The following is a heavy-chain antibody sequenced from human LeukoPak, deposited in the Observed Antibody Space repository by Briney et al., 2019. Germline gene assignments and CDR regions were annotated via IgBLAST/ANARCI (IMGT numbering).Heavy chain of an antibody. V-gene: IGHV3-74*01. J-gene: IGHJ6*03. CDR1: GFTFSDYW. Sequence: GGSLRLSCAASGFTFSDYWMHWVRQAPGKGLVWVSCISFDGSTTYADSVKGRFTISRDNSKNTLYLQMNSLRAEDTAVYYCARVDYDYYMDVWGKGTTVTVSS. CDR3: ARVDYDYYMDV. CDR2: ISFDGST.